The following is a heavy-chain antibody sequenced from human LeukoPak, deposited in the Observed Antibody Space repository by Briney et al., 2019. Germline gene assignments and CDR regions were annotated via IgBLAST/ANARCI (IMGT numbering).Heavy chain of an antibody. D-gene: IGHD5-24*01. CDR3: ARGLFEINTIRPFPSDL. J-gene: IGHJ5*02. V-gene: IGHV4-34*01. CDR1: GGSFSGYY. Sequence: PLETLSLTCAVDGGSFSGYYWSWIRQPPGKGLEWIGQIYHSGSTKYNGSLKSRVTISVDTSKNQFSLKLNSVTAADTAVYYCARGLFEINTIRPFPSDLCGQGTLVTVSS. CDR2: IYHSGST.